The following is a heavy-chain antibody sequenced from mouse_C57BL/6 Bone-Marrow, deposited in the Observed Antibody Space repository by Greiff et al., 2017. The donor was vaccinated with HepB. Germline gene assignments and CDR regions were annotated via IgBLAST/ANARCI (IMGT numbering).Heavy chain of an antibody. CDR1: GFNIKDYY. V-gene: IGHV14-2*01. J-gene: IGHJ4*01. Sequence: VQLKESGAELVKPGASVKLSCTASGFNIKDYYMHWVKQRTEQGLEWIGRIDPEDGETKYAPKFQGKATITADTSSNTAYLQLSSLTSEDTAVYYCAHYYGSRGYAMDYWGQGTSVTVSS. CDR3: AHYYGSRGYAMDY. D-gene: IGHD1-1*01. CDR2: IDPEDGET.